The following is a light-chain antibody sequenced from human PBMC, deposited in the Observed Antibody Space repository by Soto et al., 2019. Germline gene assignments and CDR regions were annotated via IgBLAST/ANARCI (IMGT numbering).Light chain of an antibody. J-gene: IGLJ1*01. CDR3: SSYTSSSTNV. V-gene: IGLV2-14*01. CDR1: SSDVGGYHY. Sequence: QSALTQPASVSGSPGQSITLSCTGTSSDVGGYHYVSWYQQHPGKAPKLMIYDVSNRPSGVSNRFSGSKSGNTASLTISGLQAEDEADYYCSSYTSSSTNVFGTGTKVTVL. CDR2: DVS.